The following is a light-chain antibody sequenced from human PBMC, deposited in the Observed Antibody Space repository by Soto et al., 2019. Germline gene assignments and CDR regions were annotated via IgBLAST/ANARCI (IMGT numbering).Light chain of an antibody. Sequence: EIVLTQSPGTLSLSPGERATLSCRASQSVSSSYLAWYQQKPGQAPRLLIYGASSRATGIPDRFSGSGSGTDFTLTTSRLEPEDFAVYYCQQYGSSPLVTFGQGTRLEIK. J-gene: IGKJ5*01. CDR3: QQYGSSPLVT. V-gene: IGKV3-20*01. CDR1: QSVSSSY. CDR2: GAS.